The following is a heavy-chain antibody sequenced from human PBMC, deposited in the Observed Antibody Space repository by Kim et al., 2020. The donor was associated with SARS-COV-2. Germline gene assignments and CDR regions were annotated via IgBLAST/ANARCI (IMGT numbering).Heavy chain of an antibody. Sequence: SETLSLTCTVSGGSIGSSSYYWGWIRQPPGKGLEWIGSIYYSGSTYYNPSLKSRVTISVDTSKNQFSLKLSSVTAADTAVYYCARGSGGGTTGDYWGQGTLVTVSS. CDR3: ARGSGGGTTGDY. J-gene: IGHJ4*02. CDR2: IYYSGST. CDR1: GGSIGSSSYY. D-gene: IGHD1-1*01. V-gene: IGHV4-39*07.